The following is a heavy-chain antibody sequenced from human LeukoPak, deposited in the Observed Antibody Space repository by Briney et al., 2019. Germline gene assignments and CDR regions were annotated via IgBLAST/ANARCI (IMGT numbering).Heavy chain of an antibody. CDR1: GFTFSSYS. CDR3: AKGGDYHDY. CDR2: ISGSGGNT. J-gene: IGHJ4*02. V-gene: IGHV3-23*01. Sequence: GGSLRLSCAASGFTFSSYSMNWVRQAPGKGLEWVSVISGSGGNTYYADSVKGRFTISRDNSKNMLYLQMNSLSVEDTAVYYCAKGGDYHDYWGQGTLVTVSS.